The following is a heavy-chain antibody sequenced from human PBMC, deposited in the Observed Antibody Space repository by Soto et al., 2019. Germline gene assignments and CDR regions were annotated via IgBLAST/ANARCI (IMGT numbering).Heavy chain of an antibody. J-gene: IGHJ3*02. CDR1: GFTFSSYS. V-gene: IGHV3-33*06. CDR3: VNDYGDYKFDI. D-gene: IGHD4-17*01. Sequence: QVQLVESGGGVVQPGRSLRLSCAASGFTFSSYSMHWVRQAPGKGLEWVAAIWSHGRNEYYADSVKGRFTISRDNSKNTLYPQMNSLRAEDTGVYYCVNDYGDYKFDIWGQGTMVTVSS. CDR2: IWSHGRNE.